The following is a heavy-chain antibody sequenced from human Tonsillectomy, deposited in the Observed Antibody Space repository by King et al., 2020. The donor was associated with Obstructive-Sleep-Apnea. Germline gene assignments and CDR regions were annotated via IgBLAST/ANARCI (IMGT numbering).Heavy chain of an antibody. J-gene: IGHJ4*02. CDR2: ISYDGSDK. CDR1: GFIFSSYA. D-gene: IGHD6-19*01. V-gene: IGHV3-30*04. Sequence: VQLVESGGGVVQPGRSLRLSCEASGFIFSSYAMHWVRQAPGKGLEWVALISYDGSDKYYADSVKGRFSISRDNSKNTVYVQMNSLRVEDTAVYYCARDRSTGWRLFDSWGQGTLVTVSS. CDR3: ARDRSTGWRLFDS.